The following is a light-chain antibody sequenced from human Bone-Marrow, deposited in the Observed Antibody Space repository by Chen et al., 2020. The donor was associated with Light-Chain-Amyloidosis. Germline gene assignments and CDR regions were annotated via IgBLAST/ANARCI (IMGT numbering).Light chain of an antibody. V-gene: IGLV3-21*02. Sequence: SYVLSQPSSVSVAPGRKAPSACGGKNNASTSVNWYQQTPGQAPLLVVYDDSERPSGIPERLSGSNSGNTATLTISRVEAGDEADYYCQVWDRSSDRPVFGGGTKLTVL. CDR1: NNASTS. CDR2: DDS. J-gene: IGLJ3*02. CDR3: QVWDRSSDRPV.